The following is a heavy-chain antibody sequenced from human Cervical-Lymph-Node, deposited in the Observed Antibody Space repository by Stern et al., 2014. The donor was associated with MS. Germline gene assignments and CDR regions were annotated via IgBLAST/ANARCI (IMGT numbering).Heavy chain of an antibody. J-gene: IGHJ6*02. D-gene: IGHD6-19*01. CDR2: INPNGGSA. CDR3: AREVAGHRLGMMDV. Sequence: DQLVESGAEVEKPGASVKVSCKASGYTFTSYYMHWVRQAPGQGLEWMGIINPNGGSATYAQKFQGRVTMTSDTSTRTVYMELSSLRSEDTAMYYCAREVAGHRLGMMDVWGQGTTVTVSS. CDR1: GYTFTSYY. V-gene: IGHV1-46*01.